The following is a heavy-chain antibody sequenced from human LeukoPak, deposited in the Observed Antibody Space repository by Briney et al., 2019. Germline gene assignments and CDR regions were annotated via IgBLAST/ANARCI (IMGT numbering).Heavy chain of an antibody. CDR3: ARGKSTGTVNWLDS. V-gene: IGHV1-2*02. CDR1: GYTFTCYY. CDR2: INPNSCGT. Sequence: ASLKVSRKGFGYTFTCYYIHLVRQAPGQGVEGVGWINPNSCGTISAQKFQGRVTMSRDTSISTAYMELRRLKSADTAVYYCARGKSTGTVNWLDSWGQGTLVIVSS. J-gene: IGHJ5*01. D-gene: IGHD3-10*01.